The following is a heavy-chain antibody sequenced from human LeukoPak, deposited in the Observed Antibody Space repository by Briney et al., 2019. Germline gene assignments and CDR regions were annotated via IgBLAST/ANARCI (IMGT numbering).Heavy chain of an antibody. CDR2: IYTSGST. CDR3: ARALAV. D-gene: IGHD3-16*01. Sequence: SETLSLTCTVSGGSISSYYWSWIRQPPGKGLEWIGYIYTSGSTNYNPPLKSRVTISVDTSKNQFSLKLSSVTAADTAVYYCARALAVWGKGTTVTVSS. CDR1: GGSISSYY. V-gene: IGHV4-4*09. J-gene: IGHJ6*04.